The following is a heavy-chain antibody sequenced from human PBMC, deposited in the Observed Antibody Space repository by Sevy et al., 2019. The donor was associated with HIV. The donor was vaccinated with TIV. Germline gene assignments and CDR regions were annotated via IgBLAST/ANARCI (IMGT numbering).Heavy chain of an antibody. CDR2: IYYNGHI. Sequence: SENLSLNCTVSGGSITSLYWNWIRQPPGKGLEWIANIYYNGHINYNPSLKSRVTLSLDTSKNQFSLRLSSVTAADTAMYYCAGENAWGRGYSWGQGTLVTVSS. CDR1: GGSITSLY. D-gene: IGHD1-26*01. V-gene: IGHV4-59*08. CDR3: AGENAWGRGYS. J-gene: IGHJ4*02.